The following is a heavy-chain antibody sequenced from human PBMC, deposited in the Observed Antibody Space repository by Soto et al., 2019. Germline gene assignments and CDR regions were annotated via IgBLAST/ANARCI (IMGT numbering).Heavy chain of an antibody. D-gene: IGHD6-6*01. V-gene: IGHV4-31*03. CDR3: ARAGHSSSTEGANWFDP. J-gene: IGHJ5*02. CDR1: SGSISSSGDYY. CDR2: IYYSGST. Sequence: PSETLSLTCTVSSGSISSSGDYYWSWIRQHPGKGLEWIGYIYYSGSTYYNPSLKSRVTISVDTSNNQFSLKLSSVTAADTAVYYCARAGHSSSTEGANWFDPWGQGTLVTVSS.